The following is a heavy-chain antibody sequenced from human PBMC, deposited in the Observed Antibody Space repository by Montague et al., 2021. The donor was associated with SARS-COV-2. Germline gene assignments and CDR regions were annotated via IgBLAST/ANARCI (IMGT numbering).Heavy chain of an antibody. CDR1: GGSISSGGYY. CDR3: ASVRITMIVVVDAIDI. D-gene: IGHD3-22*01. J-gene: IGHJ3*02. Sequence: TLSLTCTVSGGSISSGGYYWSWIRQHPGKGLEWVGYIYYSGSTXYKPSLKSRVTISVDTSKNQFSLKLSSVTAADTALYYCASVRITMIVVVDAIDIWGQGTMVTVSS. V-gene: IGHV4-31*03. CDR2: IYYSGST.